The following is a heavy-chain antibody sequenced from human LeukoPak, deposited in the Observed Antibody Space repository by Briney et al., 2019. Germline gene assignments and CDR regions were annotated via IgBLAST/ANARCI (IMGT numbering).Heavy chain of an antibody. Sequence: ASVKVSCKASGYTFTSYAMHWVRQAPGQRLEWMGWINAGNGNTKYSQKFQGRVTITRDTSASTAYMELSSLTSEDTAVYYCAKNVRDTGTFDYWGQGTLVTASS. J-gene: IGHJ4*02. CDR1: GYTFTSYA. CDR3: AKNVRDTGTFDY. V-gene: IGHV1-3*01. CDR2: INAGNGNT. D-gene: IGHD5-18*01.